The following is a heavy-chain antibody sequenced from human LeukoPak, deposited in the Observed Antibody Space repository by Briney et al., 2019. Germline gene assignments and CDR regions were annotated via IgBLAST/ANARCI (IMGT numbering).Heavy chain of an antibody. J-gene: IGHJ4*02. CDR3: ARSNYYGSQSEY. Sequence: ASVKVSCKASGYTFSAFHIHWVRLAPGQGPEWMGWVNPNSGDTNYAQKFRGRVTMTRDTSINTAYMELSSLRSDDTAVYYCARSNYYGSQSEYWGQGTLVAVSS. CDR2: VNPNSGDT. D-gene: IGHD3-10*01. CDR1: GYTFSAFH. V-gene: IGHV1-2*02.